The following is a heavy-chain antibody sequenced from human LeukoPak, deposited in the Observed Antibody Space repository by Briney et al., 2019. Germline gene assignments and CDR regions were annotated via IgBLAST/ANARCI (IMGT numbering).Heavy chain of an antibody. CDR2: ISPSGDIT. CDR3: VRDLHWGGFDV. V-gene: IGHV3-23*01. D-gene: IGHD7-27*01. J-gene: IGHJ3*01. Sequence: GGSLRLSCAASGFTLSTYGMNWVRQAPGKGLEWVSGISPSGDITYYADSVMGRFSISRDNPKSTVSLQMSSLRAEDTALYYCVRDLHWGGFDVWGQGTMVTVSS. CDR1: GFTLSTYG.